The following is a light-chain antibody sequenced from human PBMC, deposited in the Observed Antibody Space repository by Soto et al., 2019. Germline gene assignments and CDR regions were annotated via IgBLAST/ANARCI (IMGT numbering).Light chain of an antibody. Sequence: EIVWTHSPGPLSLSPGERATLSCRASQSVSSSYLAWYQQKPGQAPRLVIFDASNRASGMPERFSGSGSGTDFTLTIARLEPEDFAVYYCQEYDGAPITFGLGTRLEN. J-gene: IGKJ5*01. CDR1: QSVSSSY. CDR3: QEYDGAPIT. CDR2: DAS. V-gene: IGKV3-20*01.